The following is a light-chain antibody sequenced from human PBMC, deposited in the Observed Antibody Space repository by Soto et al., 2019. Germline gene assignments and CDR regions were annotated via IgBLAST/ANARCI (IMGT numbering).Light chain of an antibody. V-gene: IGKV1-5*03. CDR3: QQYNSYWT. Sequence: DIQMTQSPSTLSASVGDRVTITCRASQSISSWLAWYQQKPGKAPKLLIYKASSLESGVPSSFSGSGSGTEFTLTISSLQPDDFATYYCQQYNSYWTVGQGTKVEIK. J-gene: IGKJ1*01. CDR1: QSISSW. CDR2: KAS.